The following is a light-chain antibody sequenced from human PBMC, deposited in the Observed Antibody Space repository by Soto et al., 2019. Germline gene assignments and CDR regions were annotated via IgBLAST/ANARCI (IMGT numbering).Light chain of an antibody. Sequence: QSVLTQPASVSGSPGQSITISCTGTSNDVGHYKYVSWYQQHPGKAPKLMIYEVNNRPSGISNRFSGSKSGNTASLTISGLQAEDEADYYCSSYTSISSWVFGGGTKVTVL. CDR3: SSYTSISSWV. J-gene: IGLJ3*02. CDR1: SNDVGHYKY. V-gene: IGLV2-14*01. CDR2: EVN.